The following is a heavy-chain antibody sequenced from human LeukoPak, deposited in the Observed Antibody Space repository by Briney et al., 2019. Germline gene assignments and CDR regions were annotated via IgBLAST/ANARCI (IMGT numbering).Heavy chain of an antibody. CDR3: ARDSGWNYVDLEY. CDR1: GFTVSSNY. CDR2: TYSXXXX. Sequence: PGGSLRLSCAASGFTVSSNYMSWVRQAPGXXXXXXXVTYSXXXXXXAXXXKXRXTXXXDNSKNTVYLQMNNLRAEGTAVYYCARDSGWNYVDLEYWGQGTLVTVSS. D-gene: IGHD1-7*01. V-gene: IGHV3-66*01. J-gene: IGHJ4*02.